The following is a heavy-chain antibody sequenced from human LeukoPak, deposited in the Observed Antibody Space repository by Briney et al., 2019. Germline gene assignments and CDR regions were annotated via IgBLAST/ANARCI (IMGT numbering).Heavy chain of an antibody. J-gene: IGHJ4*02. Sequence: SETLSLTCTVSGGSISSSSYYWGWIRQPPGKGLEWIGSIYYSGSTYYNPSLKSRVTISVDTSKNQFSLKLSSVTAADTAVYYCARLGVVVAATSLDYWGQGTLVTASS. D-gene: IGHD2-15*01. CDR3: ARLGVVVAATSLDY. V-gene: IGHV4-39*01. CDR1: GGSISSSSYY. CDR2: IYYSGST.